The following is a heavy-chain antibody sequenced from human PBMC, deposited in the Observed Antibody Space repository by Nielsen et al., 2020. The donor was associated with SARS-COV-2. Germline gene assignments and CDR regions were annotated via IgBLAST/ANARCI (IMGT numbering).Heavy chain of an antibody. V-gene: IGHV4-30-4*01. J-gene: IGHJ6*03. Sequence: LRLSCTVSGGSISSGDYYWSWIRQPPGKGLEWIGYIYYSGSTYYNPSLKSRVTISVDTSKNQFSLKLSSVTAADTAVYYCARGRIVVVPAAIGFRQTYYMDVWGKGTTVTVSS. CDR2: IYYSGST. CDR1: GGSISSGDYY. D-gene: IGHD2-2*01. CDR3: ARGRIVVVPAAIGFRQTYYMDV.